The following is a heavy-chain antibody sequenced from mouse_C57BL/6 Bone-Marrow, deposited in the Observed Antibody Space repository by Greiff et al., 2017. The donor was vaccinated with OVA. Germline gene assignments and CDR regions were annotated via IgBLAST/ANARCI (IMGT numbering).Heavy chain of an antibody. J-gene: IGHJ3*01. Sequence: GGGLVQPKGSLKLSCAASGFTFNTYAMHWVRQAPGEGLEWVARIRSKSSNYATYYADSVKDRFTISRDDSQSMLYLQMNNLKTEDTAMYYCVRDGGWLLRFAYWGQGTLVTVSA. CDR3: VRDGGWLLRFAY. V-gene: IGHV10-3*01. CDR2: IRSKSSNYAT. CDR1: GFTFNTYA. D-gene: IGHD2-3*01.